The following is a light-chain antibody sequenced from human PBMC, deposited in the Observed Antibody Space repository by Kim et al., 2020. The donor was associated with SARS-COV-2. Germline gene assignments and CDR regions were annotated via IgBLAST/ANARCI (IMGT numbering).Light chain of an antibody. CDR3: SSYAGRQNLV. CDR2: EVN. Sequence: GQSVTISCTGTSSDIGGYNFVAWYHQHPGKAPKVMIYEVNKRPSGVPDRFSGSKSGNTASLTVSGLQAEDEADYYCSSYAGRQNLVFGGGTQLTVL. V-gene: IGLV2-8*01. CDR1: SSDIGGYNF. J-gene: IGLJ2*01.